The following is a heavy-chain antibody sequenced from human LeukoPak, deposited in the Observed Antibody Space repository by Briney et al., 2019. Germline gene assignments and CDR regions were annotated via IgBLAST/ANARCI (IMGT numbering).Heavy chain of an antibody. D-gene: IGHD3-16*01. V-gene: IGHV3-74*01. CDR3: ARVNVCPRCHFDY. Sequence: GGSLRLSCAASGFTFSSYWMHWVRKAPGKGLVWASRISPDGSSAIYADSVKGRFTISRDNAKNTLYLQMNSLRAEDTAVYYCARVNVCPRCHFDYWGQGTLVTVSP. CDR2: ISPDGSSA. CDR1: GFTFSSYW. J-gene: IGHJ4*02.